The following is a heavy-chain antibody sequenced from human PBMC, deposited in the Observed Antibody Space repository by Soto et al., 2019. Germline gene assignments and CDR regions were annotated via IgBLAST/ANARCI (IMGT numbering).Heavy chain of an antibody. CDR1: GGTFSSYA. CDR3: ARALVGASLVGRRYSGMDV. CDR2: IIPIFGTA. J-gene: IGHJ6*02. V-gene: IGHV1-69*01. D-gene: IGHD1-26*01. Sequence: QVQLVQSGAEVKKPGSSVKVSCKSSGGTFSSYAISWVRQAPGQGLEWMGGIIPIFGTAYYAQKFQGRVTITADESTSTAYMELSSLRSEDTAVYYWARALVGASLVGRRYSGMDVWGQGTKVTVSS.